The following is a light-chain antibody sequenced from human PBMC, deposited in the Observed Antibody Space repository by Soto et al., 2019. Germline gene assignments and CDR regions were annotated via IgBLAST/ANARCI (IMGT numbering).Light chain of an antibody. CDR1: SSDVGGYNY. Sequence: ALTQPASVSGSPGQSITLSCTGTSSDVGGYNYVSWYQQHPGKAPKLMIYDVSNRPSGVSNRFSGSKSGNTASLTISGLQAEDEADYYCSSYTSSSTVFGGGTKLTVL. CDR2: DVS. J-gene: IGLJ2*01. CDR3: SSYTSSSTV. V-gene: IGLV2-14*01.